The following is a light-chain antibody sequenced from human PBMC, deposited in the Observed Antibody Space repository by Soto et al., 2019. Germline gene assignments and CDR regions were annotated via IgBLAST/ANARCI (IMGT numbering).Light chain of an antibody. Sequence: DIVLTQSPGTLSLSPGEGATLSCRASQRISSNYLAWYQQRPGQAPRLLIYGASSRATGIPDRFSGGGSGTDFTLTISRLEPEDVAVYYCQQYGSSSPTTFGQGTRLEIE. V-gene: IGKV3-20*01. CDR1: QRISSNY. CDR2: GAS. CDR3: QQYGSSSPTT. J-gene: IGKJ5*01.